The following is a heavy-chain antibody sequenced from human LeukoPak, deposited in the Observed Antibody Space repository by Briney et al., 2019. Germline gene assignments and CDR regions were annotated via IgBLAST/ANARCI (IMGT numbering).Heavy chain of an antibody. CDR3: ARSKTIYGGIGGYFDY. J-gene: IGHJ4*02. D-gene: IGHD2-15*01. CDR2: IYHSGST. V-gene: IGHV4-30-2*01. CDR1: GGYS. Sequence: GGYSWSWIRQPRGKGLEWIGYIYHSGSTYYNPSLKSRVTISVDRSKNQFSLKLSSVTAADTAVYYCARSKTIYGGIGGYFDYWGQGTLVTVSS.